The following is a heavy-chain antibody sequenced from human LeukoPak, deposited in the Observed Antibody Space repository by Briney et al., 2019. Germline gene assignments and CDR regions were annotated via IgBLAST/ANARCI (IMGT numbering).Heavy chain of an antibody. CDR2: TSSDLNVK. D-gene: IGHD3-10*01. CDR1: GFTFRNYV. V-gene: IGHV3-30*09. Sequence: GGSLGLSCAASGFTFRNYVIHWVRQAPGKGLEWVAVTSSDLNVKLYADSVKGRFAISRDNSRSTLYLQMNSLRPEDTAIYYCAREGYYGSGSPPSLYFDYWGQGTLVTVSS. CDR3: AREGYYGSGSPPSLYFDY. J-gene: IGHJ4*02.